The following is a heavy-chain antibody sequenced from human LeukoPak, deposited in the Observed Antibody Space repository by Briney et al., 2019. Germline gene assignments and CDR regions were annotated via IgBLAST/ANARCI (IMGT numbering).Heavy chain of an antibody. CDR2: IWYDGSNK. D-gene: IGHD2-15*01. Sequence: PGGSLRLSCAASGFTFSSYGMHWVRQSPGKGLEWVAVIWYDGSNKYYADSVKGRFTISRDNSKNTLYLQMNSLRAEDTAVYYCARDHVVAGYGMDVWGRGTTVTVSS. J-gene: IGHJ6*02. CDR1: GFTFSSYG. CDR3: ARDHVVAGYGMDV. V-gene: IGHV3-33*01.